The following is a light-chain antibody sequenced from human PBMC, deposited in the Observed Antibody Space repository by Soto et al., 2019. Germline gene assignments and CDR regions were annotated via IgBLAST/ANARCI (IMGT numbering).Light chain of an antibody. J-gene: IGKJ1*01. V-gene: IGKV3-20*01. Sequence: VLTQSPGTLSLSPGESATLSCRASQSVRSTYLAWYQQKPGQAPRLLIYDASSRATDIPDRFSGSGSGTEFTLTISGLEPEDFAVYYCQHYGNSLWTFGQGTRVIFK. CDR1: QSVRSTY. CDR3: QHYGNSLWT. CDR2: DAS.